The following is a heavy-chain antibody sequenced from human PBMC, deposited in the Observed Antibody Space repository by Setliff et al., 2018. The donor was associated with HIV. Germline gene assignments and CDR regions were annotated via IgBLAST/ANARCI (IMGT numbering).Heavy chain of an antibody. D-gene: IGHD6-19*01. CDR1: GASIRSDRMY. CDR3: ARSFGWGAFNV. Sequence: KTSETLSLTCSVSGASIRSDRMYWSWIRRPPGQRLEWIGFISFAGHINYNPSLSSRVTVSRDTSRNQFSMTLTSVTAADTAVYYCARSFGWGAFNVWGQGTVVTVS. J-gene: IGHJ3*01. CDR2: ISFAGHI. V-gene: IGHV4-61*01.